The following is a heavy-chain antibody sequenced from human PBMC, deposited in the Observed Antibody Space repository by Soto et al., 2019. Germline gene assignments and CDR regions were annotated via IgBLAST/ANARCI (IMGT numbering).Heavy chain of an antibody. J-gene: IGHJ4*02. D-gene: IGHD3-22*01. V-gene: IGHV4-59*01. CDR1: GGSISSYY. Sequence: SETLSLTCTVSGGSISSYYWSWIRQPPGKGLEWIGYIYYSGSTNYNPSLKSRVTISVDTSKNQFSLKLSSVTAADTAVYYCARDDPNYYDSSGSYYFDYWGQGTLVTVSS. CDR3: ARDDPNYYDSSGSYYFDY. CDR2: IYYSGST.